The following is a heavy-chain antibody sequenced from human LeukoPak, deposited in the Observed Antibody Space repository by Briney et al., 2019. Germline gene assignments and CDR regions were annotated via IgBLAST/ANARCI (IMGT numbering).Heavy chain of an antibody. V-gene: IGHV3-33*01. CDR2: IWHDGTNK. Sequence: GGSLRLSCLASGFTFSGYGMNWVRQAPGKGLEWVAVIWHDGTNKYYADPVKGRFTVSRDNSKNTLSLQMNSLRAEDTAAYYCARGGYSSTWLYAFDIWGQGTMVTVSS. D-gene: IGHD6-13*01. CDR1: GFTFSGYG. J-gene: IGHJ3*02. CDR3: ARGGYSSTWLYAFDI.